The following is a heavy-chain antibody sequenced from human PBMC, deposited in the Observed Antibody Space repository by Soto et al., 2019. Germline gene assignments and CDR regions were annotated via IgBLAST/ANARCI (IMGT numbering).Heavy chain of an antibody. D-gene: IGHD6-25*01. V-gene: IGHV3-23*01. J-gene: IGHJ4*02. CDR3: ARGSRGDPLGY. CDR1: GFTYSSYA. Sequence: GASVKVSCAASGFTYSSYAMSWVHQAPGRGLQWISGISVSDGTTYYADSVRGRFTISRDLSKNTLYLQMNSLRSEDTAIYFCARGSRGDPLGYLGQGTRVPVFS. CDR2: ISVSDGTT.